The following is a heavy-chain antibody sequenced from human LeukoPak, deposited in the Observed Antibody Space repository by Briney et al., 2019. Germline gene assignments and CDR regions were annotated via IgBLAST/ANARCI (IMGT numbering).Heavy chain of an antibody. J-gene: IGHJ4*02. D-gene: IGHD5-18*01. Sequence: SVTVSCKASGYTFIGYYMYWVRQAPGQGLEWMGGIIPIFGTANYAQKFQGRVTITADESTSTAYMELSSLRSEDTAVYYCARDVDTAMTRNAYYFDYWGQGTLVTVSS. CDR1: GYTFIGYY. CDR3: ARDVDTAMTRNAYYFDY. CDR2: IIPIFGTA. V-gene: IGHV1-69*13.